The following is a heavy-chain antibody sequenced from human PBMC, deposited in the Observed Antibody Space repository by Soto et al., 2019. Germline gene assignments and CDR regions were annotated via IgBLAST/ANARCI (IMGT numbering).Heavy chain of an antibody. V-gene: IGHV4-4*02. J-gene: IGHJ4*02. CDR2: IYHSGST. CDR3: ARDKTVAAAGTGFDY. CDR1: GGSISSSNW. D-gene: IGHD6-13*01. Sequence: PSETLSLTCAVSGGSISSSNWWSWVRQPPGKGLEWIGEIYHSGSTNYNPSLKSRVTISVDKSKNQFSLKLSSVTAADTAVYYCARDKTVAAAGTGFDYWGQGTLVTVS.